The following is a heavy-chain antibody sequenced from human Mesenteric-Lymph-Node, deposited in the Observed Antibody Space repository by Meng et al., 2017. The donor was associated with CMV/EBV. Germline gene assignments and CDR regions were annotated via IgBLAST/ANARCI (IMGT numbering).Heavy chain of an antibody. D-gene: IGHD6-13*01. CDR3: ARGFSSSWYVPDY. Sequence: GGSLRLSCGGSGFIFSDYGMTWVRQAPGKGLEWVSSIGSSGAYLYYADSVKGRFTISRDNARNSLYLQMNNLRAEDTAVYFCARGFSSSWYVPDYWGHGTLVTVSS. CDR1: GFIFSDYG. CDR2: IGSSGAYL. J-gene: IGHJ4*01. V-gene: IGHV3-21*01.